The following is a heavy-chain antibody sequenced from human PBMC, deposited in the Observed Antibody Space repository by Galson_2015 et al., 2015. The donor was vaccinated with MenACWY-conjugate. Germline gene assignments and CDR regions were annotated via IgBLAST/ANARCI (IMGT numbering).Heavy chain of an antibody. CDR1: GFTFSSFA. CDR2: ISGNGGST. D-gene: IGHD1-1*01. J-gene: IGHJ5*02. V-gene: IGHV3-64D*06. CDR3: VKDPRPLTMVGP. Sequence: SLRLSCAASGFTFSSFAMHWVRQAPGKGLEYLSAISGNGGSTYYADSVKGRFTISRDNSKNTLYLQMSSLRAEDTAVYYCVKDPRPLTMVGPWGQGTLVTVSS.